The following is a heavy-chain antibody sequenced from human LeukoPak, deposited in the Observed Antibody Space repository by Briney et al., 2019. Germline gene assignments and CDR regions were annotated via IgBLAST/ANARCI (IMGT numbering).Heavy chain of an antibody. CDR3: TTDQGRYCSSTSCYVFDY. CDR1: GFTFSNAW. Sequence: GGSLRLSCAASGFTFSNAWMSRVRQAPGKGLEWVGRIKSKTDGGTTDYAAPVKGRFTISRDDSKNTLYLQMSSLKTEDTAVYYCTTDQGRYCSSTSCYVFDYWGQGTLVTVSS. J-gene: IGHJ4*02. V-gene: IGHV3-15*01. D-gene: IGHD2-2*01. CDR2: IKSKTDGGTT.